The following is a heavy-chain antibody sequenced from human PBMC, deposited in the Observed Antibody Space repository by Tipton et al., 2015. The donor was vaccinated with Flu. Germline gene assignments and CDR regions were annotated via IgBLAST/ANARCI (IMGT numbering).Heavy chain of an antibody. D-gene: IGHD2/OR15-2a*01. CDR1: GFPFSTYT. CDR3: ATYFLGY. V-gene: IGHV3-21*01. CDR2: LTSSSSSI. J-gene: IGHJ4*02. Sequence: GSLRLSCAASGFPFSTYTMSWVRQAPGQGLEWVSSLTSSSSSIYYADSVKGRFTISRDNAKNSLYLQMNSLRAEDTAVYYCATYFLGYWGQGALVTVS.